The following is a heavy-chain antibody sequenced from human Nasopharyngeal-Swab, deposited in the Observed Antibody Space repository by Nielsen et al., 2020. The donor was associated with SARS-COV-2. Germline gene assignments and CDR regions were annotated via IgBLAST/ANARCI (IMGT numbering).Heavy chain of an antibody. CDR3: ARGPPEAYCGGDCYSYFDY. D-gene: IGHD2-21*02. V-gene: IGHV3-30-3*01. J-gene: IGHJ4*02. CDR2: ISYDGSNK. Sequence: SCAASGFTFSSYAMHWVRQAPGKGLEWVAVISYDGSNKYYADSVKGRFTISRHNSKNTLYLQMNSLRAEDTAVYYCARGPPEAYCGGDCYSYFDYWGQGTLVTVSS. CDR1: GFTFSSYA.